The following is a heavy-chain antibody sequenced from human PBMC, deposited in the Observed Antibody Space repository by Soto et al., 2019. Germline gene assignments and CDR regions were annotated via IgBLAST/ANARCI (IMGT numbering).Heavy chain of an antibody. D-gene: IGHD4-17*01. J-gene: IGHJ4*02. CDR3: ARVPLYFGVTTVDY. V-gene: IGHV1-8*01. CDR2: MNPNSGNT. Sequence: ASVKVSCKASGYTLTSYDINWVRQATGQGLEWMGWMNPNSGNTGYAQKFQGRVTMTRNTSISTAYMELSSLRSEDTAVYYCARVPLYFGVTTVDYWGQGTLVTVSS. CDR1: GYTLTSYD.